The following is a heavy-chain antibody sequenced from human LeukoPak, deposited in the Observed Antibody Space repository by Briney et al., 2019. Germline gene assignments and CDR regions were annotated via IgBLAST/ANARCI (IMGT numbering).Heavy chain of an antibody. CDR3: ARDSGTTGEVKFDP. CDR2: ISAYNGNT. CDR1: GYTFTSCG. J-gene: IGHJ5*02. D-gene: IGHD3-10*01. Sequence: ASVKVSCKASGYTFTSCGISWVRHPQGHCLESMYWISAYNGNTNYAQKLQGRVIMTTDTSTNTAYMELRSLRSDDTAVFYCARDSGTTGEVKFDPWGRGTLVTVSS. V-gene: IGHV1-18*01.